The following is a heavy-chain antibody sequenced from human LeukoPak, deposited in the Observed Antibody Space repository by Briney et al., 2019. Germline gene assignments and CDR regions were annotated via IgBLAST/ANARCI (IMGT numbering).Heavy chain of an antibody. CDR2: ISYDGSNK. CDR3: ARDLNPRGYSYVGPGY. J-gene: IGHJ4*02. Sequence: PGGSLRLSCAASGFTFSSYGMHWVHQAPGKGLEWVAVISYDGSNKYYADSVKGRFTISRDNSKNTLYLQMNSLRAEDTAVYYCARDLNPRGYSYVGPGYWGQGTLVTVSS. D-gene: IGHD5-18*01. CDR1: GFTFSSYG. V-gene: IGHV3-30*19.